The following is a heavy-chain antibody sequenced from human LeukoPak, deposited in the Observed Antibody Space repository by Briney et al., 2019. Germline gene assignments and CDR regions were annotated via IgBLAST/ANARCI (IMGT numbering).Heavy chain of an antibody. Sequence: ASVKVSCKASGYSFTDYYIHWVRQAPGQGLEWMGWNKANSGDTNYAQKFKGRVTMTRDTSISTAYVELSSLRSDDTAVYFCARKAEGQPVDYWGQGTLVTVSS. CDR2: NKANSGDT. J-gene: IGHJ4*02. V-gene: IGHV1-2*02. CDR1: GYSFTDYY. D-gene: IGHD6-6*01. CDR3: ARKAEGQPVDY.